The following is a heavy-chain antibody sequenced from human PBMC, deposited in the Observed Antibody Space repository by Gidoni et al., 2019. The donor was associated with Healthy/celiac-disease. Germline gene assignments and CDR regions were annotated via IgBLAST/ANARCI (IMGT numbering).Heavy chain of an antibody. Sequence: EVQLVESGGGLVQPGGSMRLSWSASGFTFSSYWMHCVRQAPGKGLVVFLRMNSDGSSTSYADSVKGRFTISRDNAKNTLYLQMNSLRAEDTAVYYCARPLQYYYYYGMDVWGQGTTVTVSS. CDR2: MNSDGSST. CDR3: ARPLQYYYYYGMDV. J-gene: IGHJ6*02. CDR1: GFTFSSYW. V-gene: IGHV3-74*01.